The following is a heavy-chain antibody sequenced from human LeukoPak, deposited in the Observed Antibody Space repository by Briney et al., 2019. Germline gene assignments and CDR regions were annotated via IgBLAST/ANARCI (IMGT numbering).Heavy chain of an antibody. V-gene: IGHV5-51*01. D-gene: IGHD3-10*01. J-gene: IGHJ5*02. Sequence: GESLKISCKGSGYSFTSYWTGWVRQVPGKGLEWMGIIYPGDSDTRYSPSFQGQVTISADKSISTAYLQWSSLKASDTAMYYCARLKGDSGSYYNVPNWFDPWGQGTLVTVSS. CDR1: GYSFTSYW. CDR2: IYPGDSDT. CDR3: ARLKGDSGSYYNVPNWFDP.